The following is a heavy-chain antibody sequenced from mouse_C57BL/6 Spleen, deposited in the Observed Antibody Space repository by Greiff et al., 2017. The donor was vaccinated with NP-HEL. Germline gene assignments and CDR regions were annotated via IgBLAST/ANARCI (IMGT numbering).Heavy chain of an antibody. CDR1: GFTFSSYA. D-gene: IGHD1-1*01. CDR3: TRDGDYYGSSVFDY. V-gene: IGHV5-9-1*02. J-gene: IGHJ2*01. Sequence: EVKLVESGEGLVKPGGSLKLSCAASGFTFSSYAMSWVRQTPEKRLEWVAYISSGGDYIYYVDTVKGRFTISRDNARNTLYLQMSSLKSEDTAMYYCTRDGDYYGSSVFDYWGQGTTLTVSS. CDR2: ISSGGDYI.